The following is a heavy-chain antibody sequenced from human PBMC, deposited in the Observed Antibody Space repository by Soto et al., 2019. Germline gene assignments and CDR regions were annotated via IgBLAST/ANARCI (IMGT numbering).Heavy chain of an antibody. V-gene: IGHV3-64D*06. CDR3: VKGGITMVRGVLFAY. CDR1: GFTFSTYA. J-gene: IGHJ4*02. Sequence: LRLSCSASGFTFSTYAMHWVRQAPGKGLEYVSAISNNGGSTYYADSVKGRFTISRDNSKNTLYLQMSSLRTADTAIYYCVKGGITMVRGVLFAYWGPGTPVTVSS. CDR2: ISNNGGST. D-gene: IGHD3-10*01.